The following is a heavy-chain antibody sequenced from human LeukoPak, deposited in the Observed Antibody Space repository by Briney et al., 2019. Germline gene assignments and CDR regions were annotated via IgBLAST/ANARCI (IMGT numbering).Heavy chain of an antibody. CDR3: ARDRINMMVMGHDSGLDC. CDR2: VSYDGGHK. D-gene: IGHD3-22*01. V-gene: IGHV3-30*03. J-gene: IGHJ4*02. Sequence: GGSLRLSCVGSGFSLSDYGIHWVRQAPGKGLEWVAVVSYDGGHKYYADSVKGRFTISRDASSDTVSLQMNSLRVEDTALYYCARDRINMMVMGHDSGLDCWGQGTLVTVSS. CDR1: GFSLSDYG.